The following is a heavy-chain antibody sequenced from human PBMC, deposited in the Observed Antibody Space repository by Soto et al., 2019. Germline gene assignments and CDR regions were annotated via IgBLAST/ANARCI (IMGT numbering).Heavy chain of an antibody. V-gene: IGHV4-61*01. J-gene: IGHJ5*02. D-gene: IGHD3-10*01. Sequence: SETLSLTCTVSGGSVSSGSYYWSWIRQPPGKGLEWIGYIYYSGGTNYNPSLKSRVTISVDTSKNQFSLKLSSVTAADTAVYYCARGSAYYGSGSYNRGENNWFDPWGQGTLVTVSS. CDR1: GGSVSSGSYY. CDR3: ARGSAYYGSGSYNRGENNWFDP. CDR2: IYYSGGT.